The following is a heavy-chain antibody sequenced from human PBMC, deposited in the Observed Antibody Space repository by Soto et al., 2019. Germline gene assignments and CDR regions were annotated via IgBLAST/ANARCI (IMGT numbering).Heavy chain of an antibody. V-gene: IGHV1-3*01. CDR2: INAGNGNT. Sequence: QVQLVQSGAEVKKPGASVKVSCKASGYTFTSYAMHWVRQAPGQRLEWMGWINAGNGNTKYSQKFQGRVTITRDTSAITAYMELSSLRSEDTAVYYCARDPGSEESPRWVDYWGQGTLVTVSS. CDR3: ARDPGSEESPRWVDY. CDR1: GYTFTSYA. J-gene: IGHJ4*02. D-gene: IGHD3-10*01.